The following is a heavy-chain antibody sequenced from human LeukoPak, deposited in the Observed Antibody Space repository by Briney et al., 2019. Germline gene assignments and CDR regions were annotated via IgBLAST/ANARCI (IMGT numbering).Heavy chain of an antibody. CDR2: INHSGST. CDR1: GGSFSGYY. CDR3: ARHVPVVDNAFDI. V-gene: IGHV4-34*01. Sequence: SETLSLTCAVYGGSFSGYYWSWIRQPPGKGLEWIGEINHSGSTNYNPSLKSRVTISVDTSKNQFSLKLSSVTAADTAVYYCARHVPVVDNAFDIWGQGTMVTVSS. D-gene: IGHD2-21*01. J-gene: IGHJ3*02.